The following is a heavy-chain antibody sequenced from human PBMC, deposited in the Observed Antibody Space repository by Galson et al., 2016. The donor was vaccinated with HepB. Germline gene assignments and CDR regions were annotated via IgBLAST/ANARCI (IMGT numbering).Heavy chain of an antibody. CDR1: GGTFNSHS. D-gene: IGHD2-8*02. J-gene: IGHJ4*02. CDR3: AGGDQILVLPFDY. Sequence: SVKVSCKASGGTFNSHSITWVRQAPGQGLEWMGRIIPMLGFTNYAQKFQGRVTLTADKSTNTVYMEVTSLRFDDTAVYYCAGGDQILVLPFDYWGQGTLVTVSS. V-gene: IGHV1-69*02. CDR2: IIPMLGFT.